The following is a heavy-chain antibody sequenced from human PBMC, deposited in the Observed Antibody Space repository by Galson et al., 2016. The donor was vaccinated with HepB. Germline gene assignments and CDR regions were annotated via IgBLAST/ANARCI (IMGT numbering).Heavy chain of an antibody. Sequence: SVKVSCKASGGTFSTNGISWVRQAPGQGLEWMGGSIPIFGTTNYAQKFQGRVTIIADESTSTAYMELSSLRSDDTAVYYCARDMPRAPPSVGASTSGYAFDYWGQGTLVTVSS. D-gene: IGHD3-22*01. V-gene: IGHV1-69*13. CDR2: SIPIFGTT. CDR1: GGTFSTNG. J-gene: IGHJ4*02. CDR3: ARDMPRAPPSVGASTSGYAFDY.